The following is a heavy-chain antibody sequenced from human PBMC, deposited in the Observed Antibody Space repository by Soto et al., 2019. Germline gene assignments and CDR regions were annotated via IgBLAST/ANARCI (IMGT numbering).Heavy chain of an antibody. J-gene: IGHJ6*02. D-gene: IGHD3-9*01. Sequence: EVQLVESGGGLVQPGGSLRLSCAASGFTFSSYWMHWVRQAPGKGLVWVSRINSEGSSTSYADSVKGRFTISRDNAKNTLYMQMNSLRAEDTAVYYCERALGRYFDWKIDPSRYFYGMDVWGQGTTVTVSS. V-gene: IGHV3-74*01. CDR1: GFTFSSYW. CDR2: INSEGSST. CDR3: ERALGRYFDWKIDPSRYFYGMDV.